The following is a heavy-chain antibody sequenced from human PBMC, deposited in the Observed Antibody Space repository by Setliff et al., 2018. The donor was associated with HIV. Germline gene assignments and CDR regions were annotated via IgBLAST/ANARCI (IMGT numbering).Heavy chain of an antibody. CDR2: VNLPKTL. Sequence: SQTLSLTCAVYGGSLNDYSWNWIRQSPGKGLEWIGEVNLPKTLNYNPSLESRITISLDTSKKQFSLDLSSVTPADTAVYFCALASVKPGYHTKSRVFDYWGQGTLVTVSS. CDR1: GGSLNDYS. D-gene: IGHD3-16*02. V-gene: IGHV4-34*01. CDR3: ALASVKPGYHTKSRVFDY. J-gene: IGHJ4*02.